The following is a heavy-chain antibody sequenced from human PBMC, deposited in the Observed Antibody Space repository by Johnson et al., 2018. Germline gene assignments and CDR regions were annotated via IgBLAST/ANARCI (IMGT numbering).Heavy chain of an antibody. D-gene: IGHD3-10*01. CDR1: GFAFRGST. Sequence: VQLQESGGGLVQPGGSLKLSCAASGFAFRGSTIHWVRQASGKGLEWVGRIRSKTNNYATEFVASVRGRFAISRDDSKNTAYLEMNSLKTEDTAVYYCAGTSLYGMDVWGQGTTVTVSS. V-gene: IGHV3-73*02. J-gene: IGHJ6*02. CDR3: AGTSLYGMDV. CDR2: IRSKTNNYAT.